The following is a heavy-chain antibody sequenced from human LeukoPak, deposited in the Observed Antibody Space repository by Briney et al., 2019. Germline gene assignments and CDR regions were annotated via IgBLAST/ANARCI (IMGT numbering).Heavy chain of an antibody. CDR2: ISNDGTNT. Sequence: GGSLRLSCAASGFTFGNYGMHWVRQPPGNGLEWVSVISNDGTNTYQADSVKGRFTISRDNFKNTLYLQINSLRTEDTAIYYCARALDATITPRPGGANFDYWGQGTLVTVSS. CDR3: ARALDATITPRPGGANFDY. V-gene: IGHV3-30*19. CDR1: GFTFGNYG. J-gene: IGHJ4*02. D-gene: IGHD6-6*01.